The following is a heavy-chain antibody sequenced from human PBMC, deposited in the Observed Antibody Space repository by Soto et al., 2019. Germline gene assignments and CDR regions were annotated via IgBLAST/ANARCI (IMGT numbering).Heavy chain of an antibody. CDR3: ARVRSRITIFGVVLGWFDP. Sequence: PSETRSLTCAVYGGSFSWWYWSWIRQPPGKGLEWIGEINHSGSTNYNPSLKSRVTISVDTSKNQFSLKLSSVTAADTAVYYCARVRSRITIFGVVLGWFDPWGQGTLVTVSS. J-gene: IGHJ5*02. D-gene: IGHD3-3*01. CDR1: GGSFSWWY. CDR2: INHSGST. V-gene: IGHV4-34*01.